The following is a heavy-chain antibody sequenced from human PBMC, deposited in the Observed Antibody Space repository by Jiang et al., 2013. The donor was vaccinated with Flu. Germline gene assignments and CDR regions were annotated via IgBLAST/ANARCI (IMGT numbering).Heavy chain of an antibody. D-gene: IGHD6-6*01. V-gene: IGHV4-61*03. CDR1: GGSVKSDNYY. CDR3: ARVVSARPPTPPYYYYYGMDV. J-gene: IGHJ6*02. CDR2: IYYSGST. Sequence: GPGLVKPSETLSLTCTVSGGSVKSDNYYWSWIRQPPGKGLEWIGYIYYSGSTNYNPSLKSRVTISVDTSKNHFSLKVRSVTAADTAVYYCARVVSARPPTPPYYYYYGMDVWGQGTTVTVSS.